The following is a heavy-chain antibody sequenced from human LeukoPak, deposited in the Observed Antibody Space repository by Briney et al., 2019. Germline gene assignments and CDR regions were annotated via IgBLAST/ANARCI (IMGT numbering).Heavy chain of an antibody. CDR2: ISYDGSNK. D-gene: IGHD2-15*01. CDR3: AKGSGYCSGGSCYNYYYYGMDV. CDR1: GFTFSSYG. Sequence: GRSLRLSCAASGFTFSSYGMHWVRQAPGKGLEWVAVISYDGSNKYYADSVKGRFTISRDNSKNTLYLQMNSLRAEDTAVYYCAKGSGYCSGGSCYNYYYYGMDVWGQGTTVTVSS. V-gene: IGHV3-30*18. J-gene: IGHJ6*02.